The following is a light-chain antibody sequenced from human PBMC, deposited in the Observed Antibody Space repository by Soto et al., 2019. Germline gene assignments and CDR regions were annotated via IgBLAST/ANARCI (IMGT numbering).Light chain of an antibody. CDR1: SSDVGSNT. CDR2: SND. CDR3: ATWDDSLFGHV. J-gene: IGLJ1*01. V-gene: IGLV1-44*01. Sequence: QSVLTQPPSASATPGQRVTISCSGRSSDVGSNTVNWYQQFPVAAPKLLIYSNDQRPSGVPDRFSASKSGTSASLAISGLQSEDEADYYCATWDDSLFGHVFGTGTKVTVL.